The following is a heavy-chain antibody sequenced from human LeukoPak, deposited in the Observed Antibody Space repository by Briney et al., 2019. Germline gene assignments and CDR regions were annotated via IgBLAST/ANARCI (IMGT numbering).Heavy chain of an antibody. CDR2: TYYRSKWYN. CDR1: GDSVSSNSAA. CDR3: AREGSEGYLFDY. V-gene: IGHV6-1*01. D-gene: IGHD1-1*01. J-gene: IGHJ4*02. Sequence: SQTLSLTCGISGDSVSSNSAAWNWIRQSPSRGLEWLGRTYYRSKWYNNYAVSVKSRITINPDSSKNQVSLQLNSVTPEDTAVYYCAREGSEGYLFDYWGQGTLVTVSS.